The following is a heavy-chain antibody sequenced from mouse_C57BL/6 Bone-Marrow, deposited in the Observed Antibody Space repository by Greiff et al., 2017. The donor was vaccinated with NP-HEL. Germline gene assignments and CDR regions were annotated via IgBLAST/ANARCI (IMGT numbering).Heavy chain of an antibody. CDR1: GYTFTSYG. CDR3: ARTGYPYAMDY. D-gene: IGHD2-2*01. V-gene: IGHV1-81*01. CDR2: IYPRSGNT. J-gene: IGHJ4*01. Sequence: VQLQHSGAELARPGASVKLSCKASGYTFTSYGISWVKQRTGQGLEWIGEIYPRSGNTYYNEKFKGKATLTADKSSSTAYMELRSLTSEDSAVYFCARTGYPYAMDYWGQGTSVTVSS.